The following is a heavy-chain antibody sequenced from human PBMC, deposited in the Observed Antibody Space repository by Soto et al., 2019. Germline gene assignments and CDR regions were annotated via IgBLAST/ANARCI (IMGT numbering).Heavy chain of an antibody. CDR3: RSSTSKSGLYWYFDI. CDR1: GGPINSSDW. Sequence: QVQLQESGPGLVKPSGTLSLTCAVSGGPINSSDWWSWVRQPPGKGLEWIGEIYHSGTTIYTPSLKIRVTISLDKSKKQFSLKLSSVTAADAAVYYCRSSTSKSGLYWYFDIWGRGTLVTGSS. CDR2: IYHSGTT. D-gene: IGHD4-4*01. J-gene: IGHJ2*01. V-gene: IGHV4-4*02.